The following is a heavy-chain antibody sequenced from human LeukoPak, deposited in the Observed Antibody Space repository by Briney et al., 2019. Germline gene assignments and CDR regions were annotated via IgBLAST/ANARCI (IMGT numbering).Heavy chain of an antibody. CDR2: IYTSGST. D-gene: IGHD3-22*01. CDR3: ARGYYYDSSGYYECFDY. CDR1: GGSISSYY. Sequence: SETLSLTCTVSGGSISSYYWSWIRQPAGKGLEWIGRIYTSGSTNYNPSLKSRVTVSVDTSKNQFSLKLSSVTAADTAVYYCARGYYYDSSGYYECFDYWGQGTLVTVSS. V-gene: IGHV4-4*07. J-gene: IGHJ4*02.